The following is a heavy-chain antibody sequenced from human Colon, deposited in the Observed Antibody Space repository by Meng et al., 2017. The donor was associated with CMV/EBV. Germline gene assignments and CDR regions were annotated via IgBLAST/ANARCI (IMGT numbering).Heavy chain of an antibody. Sequence: QIERRRSGPGLVRPAETLSLTCTASGDPISSGSHSWAWFRQPPGKRLEWIGSMYFNGIADYNPSLKSRVTISLHATQKQFSLRLTSVTAADSAVYFCARDLTNKWFYYWGQGTLVTVSS. D-gene: IGHD1-26*01. CDR1: GDPISSGSHS. CDR2: MYFNGIA. CDR3: ARDLTNKWFYY. V-gene: IGHV4-39*07. J-gene: IGHJ4*02.